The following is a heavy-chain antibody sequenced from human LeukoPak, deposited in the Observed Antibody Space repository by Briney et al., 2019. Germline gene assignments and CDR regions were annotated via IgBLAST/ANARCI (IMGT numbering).Heavy chain of an antibody. V-gene: IGHV4-39*01. J-gene: IGHJ1*01. CDR2: IYYSGST. D-gene: IGHD3-22*01. CDR3: ARHLSWRSGYSEYFQH. Sequence: SETLSLTCTVSGGSISSSSYYWGWIRQPPGKGPEWIGGIYYSGSTYYNPSLKSRVTISVDTSKNQFSLKLSSVTAADTAVYYCARHLSWRSGYSEYFQHWGQGTLVTVSS. CDR1: GGSISSSSYY.